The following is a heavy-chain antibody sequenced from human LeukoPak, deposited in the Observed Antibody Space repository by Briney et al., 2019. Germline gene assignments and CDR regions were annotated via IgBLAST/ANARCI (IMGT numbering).Heavy chain of an antibody. CDR3: ARERRDHSWSGYYNLGY. J-gene: IGHJ4*02. V-gene: IGHV1-2*02. CDR1: GYTFTGYY. Sequence: GASVKVSCKASGYTFTGYYMHWVRQAPGQGLEWMGWINPNSGGTNYAQKFQGRVTMTRDTSISTAYMELSRLRSDNTAVHYCARERRDHSWSGYYNLGYWGQGTLVTVSS. CDR2: INPNSGGT. D-gene: IGHD3-3*02.